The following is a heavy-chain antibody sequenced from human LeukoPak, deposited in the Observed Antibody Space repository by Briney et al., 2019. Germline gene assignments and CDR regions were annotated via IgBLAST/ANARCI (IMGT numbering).Heavy chain of an antibody. V-gene: IGHV3-20*04. CDR1: GFTFDDYD. Sequence: GGSPRLSCAASGFTFDDYDMNWVRQAPGRGLEWVSGINWNGGSTGYADSVKGRFTISRDNAKSSLYLQMNSLRAEDTALYYCARDLPQIEYWGQGTLVTVSP. J-gene: IGHJ4*02. CDR2: INWNGGST. CDR3: ARDLPQIEY. D-gene: IGHD3-22*01.